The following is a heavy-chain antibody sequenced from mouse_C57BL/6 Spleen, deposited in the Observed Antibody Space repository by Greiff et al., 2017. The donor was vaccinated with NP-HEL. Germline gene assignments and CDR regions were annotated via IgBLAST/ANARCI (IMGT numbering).Heavy chain of an antibody. J-gene: IGHJ4*01. CDR1: GYAFSSSW. CDR3: ARSLPIYPMDY. Sequence: VKLVESGPELVKPGASVKITCKASGYAFSSSWMNWVKQRPGKGLEWIGRIYPGDGDNNYNGKLKGKAPLTADKSSSKAYMPLSILTSDDSAVYFCARSLPIYPMDYWGQGTSVTVSS. D-gene: IGHD5-5*01. V-gene: IGHV1-82*01. CDR2: IYPGDGDN.